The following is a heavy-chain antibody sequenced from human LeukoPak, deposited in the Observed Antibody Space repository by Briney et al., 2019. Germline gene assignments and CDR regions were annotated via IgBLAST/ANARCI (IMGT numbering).Heavy chain of an antibody. CDR3: ARDAMGAFDI. V-gene: IGHV4-34*01. D-gene: IGHD2-2*01. Sequence: PSETLSLTCAVYGGTFSDYYWSWIRQPPGKGLEWIADINHSERTNYNPSLNSRVAMSVDTSKNQFSLKLSSVTAADTAVYYCARDAMGAFDIWGQGTMVTVSS. J-gene: IGHJ3*02. CDR1: GGTFSDYY. CDR2: INHSERT.